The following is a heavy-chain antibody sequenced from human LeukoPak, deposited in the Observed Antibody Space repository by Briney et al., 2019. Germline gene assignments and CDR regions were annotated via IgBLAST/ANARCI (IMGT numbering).Heavy chain of an antibody. D-gene: IGHD3-3*01. J-gene: IGHJ5*02. CDR3: ARSYYDFWSGYPNWFDP. Sequence: SETLSLTCTVSGGSISSYYWSWIRQPAGKGLEWIGRIYASGSTNYNPSLKSRVTMSVDTSKSQFSLKLISVTAADTAVYYCARSYYDFWSGYPNWFDPWGQGTLVTVSS. CDR2: IYASGST. V-gene: IGHV4-4*07. CDR1: GGSISSYY.